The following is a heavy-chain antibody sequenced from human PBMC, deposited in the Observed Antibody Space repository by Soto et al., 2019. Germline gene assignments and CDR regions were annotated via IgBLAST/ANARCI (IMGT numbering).Heavy chain of an antibody. Sequence: QVQLVQSGAEVKKPGASVTVSCKTSGYPLTDFYIHWVRQAPGQGLEWMAWINPHTGDTNTALKFQGRVTMPGDTSINTSFMELIRLSSDDTAVYYCAREGGAASGARREWDLDLWGRVTLVSVSS. CDR2: INPHTGDT. J-gene: IGHJ2*01. V-gene: IGHV1-2*02. CDR1: GYPLTDFY. D-gene: IGHD1-26*01. CDR3: AREGGAASGARREWDLDL.